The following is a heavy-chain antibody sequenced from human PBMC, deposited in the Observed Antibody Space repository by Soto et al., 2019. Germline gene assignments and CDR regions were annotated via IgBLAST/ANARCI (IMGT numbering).Heavy chain of an antibody. D-gene: IGHD2-15*01. CDR3: ARDVRTRDCSSGSSSQLEP. Sequence: SVTLSLTCAVYGGSFSGYYWSWIRQPPGKGLEWIGEINHRGSSNYNPSLKTRVTISVDTSKNQFSLKLSSVTAADTSVYYSARDVRTRDCSSGSSSQLEPWGQETLVDVSS. CDR1: GGSFSGYY. V-gene: IGHV4-34*01. CDR2: INHRGSS. J-gene: IGHJ5*02.